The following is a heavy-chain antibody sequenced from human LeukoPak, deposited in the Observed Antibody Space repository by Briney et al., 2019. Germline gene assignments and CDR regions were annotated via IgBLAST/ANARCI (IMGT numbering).Heavy chain of an antibody. V-gene: IGHV6-1*01. Sequence: SQTLSLTCAISGDSVSSNSAAWNWIRQSPSRGLEWLGRTYYRSKWYNDYAVSVKSRTTINPDTSKNQFSLQLNPVTPEDTAVYYCARGGYCSGGSCYYYYMDVWGKGTTVTVSS. CDR2: TYYRSKWYN. J-gene: IGHJ6*03. D-gene: IGHD2-15*01. CDR1: GDSVSSNSAA. CDR3: ARGGYCSGGSCYYYYMDV.